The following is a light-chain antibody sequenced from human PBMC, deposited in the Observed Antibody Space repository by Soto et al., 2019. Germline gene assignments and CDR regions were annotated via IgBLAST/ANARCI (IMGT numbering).Light chain of an antibody. CDR3: QQYGSSPTT. CDR2: GAS. J-gene: IGKJ1*01. CDR1: QSVFNNH. Sequence: EVVLTQSPGTLSLSPGERATLSCRASQSVFNNHIGWYQQKPGQAPRRLIFGASFRATGIPDRFSGSGSGTDFTLTISRLEPEDFAVYYCQQYGSSPTTFGQGTIVDI. V-gene: IGKV3-20*01.